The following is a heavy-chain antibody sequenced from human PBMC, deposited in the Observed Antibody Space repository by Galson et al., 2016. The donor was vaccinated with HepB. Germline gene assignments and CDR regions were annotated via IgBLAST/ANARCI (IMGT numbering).Heavy chain of an antibody. J-gene: IGHJ4*02. D-gene: IGHD3-3*01. V-gene: IGHV3-21*01. Sequence: SLRLSCAVSGFTFSSSGMTWVRQAPGKGLEWVSTINCKSDTYYADSVRGRFTISRDNAKNSVFPQMDSLRDDDTAIYYCAGDAREWSRDYWGQGTLVTVSS. CDR2: INCKSDT. CDR1: GFTFSSSG. CDR3: AGDAREWSRDY.